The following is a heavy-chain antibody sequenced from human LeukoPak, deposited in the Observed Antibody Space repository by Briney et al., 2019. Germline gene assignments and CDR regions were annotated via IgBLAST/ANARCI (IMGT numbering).Heavy chain of an antibody. D-gene: IGHD5-18*01. CDR1: GGSISSGGSS. CDR3: ARVGNGYSYGTGVDY. Sequence: PSETLSLTCAVSGGSISSGGSSWSWIRQPAGKGLEWIGRIYTSGSTNYNPSLKSRVTMSVDTSKNQFSLKLSSVTAADTAVYYCARVGNGYSYGTGVDYWGQGTLVTVSS. V-gene: IGHV4-61*02. J-gene: IGHJ4*02. CDR2: IYTSGST.